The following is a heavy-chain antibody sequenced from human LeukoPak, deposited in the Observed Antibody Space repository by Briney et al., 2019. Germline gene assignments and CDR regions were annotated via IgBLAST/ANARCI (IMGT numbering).Heavy chain of an antibody. J-gene: IGHJ4*02. CDR2: ISSSSSYI. V-gene: IGHV3-21*01. CDR1: GFTFSSYS. CDR3: ARDCSSTTCYWVDY. D-gene: IGHD2-2*01. Sequence: GGSLRLSCAASGFTFSSYSMNWVRQAPGKGLEWVSSISSSSSYIYYADSVKGRFTTSRDNAKNSLYVQMNSLRAEDTAVYYCARDCSSTTCYWVDYWGQGALVTVSS.